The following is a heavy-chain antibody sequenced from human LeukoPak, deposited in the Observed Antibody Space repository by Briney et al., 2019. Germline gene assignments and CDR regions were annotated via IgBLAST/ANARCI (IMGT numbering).Heavy chain of an antibody. Sequence: GGSLRLSCAASGFTFSDYYMSWIRQAPGKGLEWVSYISGRGSTIFYADSVKGRFTISRDNAKNSLYLQMNSLRAEDTAVYYCARDGSSWISFDYWGQGTLLTVSS. CDR1: GFTFSDYY. J-gene: IGHJ4*02. D-gene: IGHD6-13*01. CDR2: ISGRGSTI. CDR3: ARDGSSWISFDY. V-gene: IGHV3-11*01.